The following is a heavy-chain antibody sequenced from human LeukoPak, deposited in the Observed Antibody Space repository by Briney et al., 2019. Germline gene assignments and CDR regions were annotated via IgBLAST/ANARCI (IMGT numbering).Heavy chain of an antibody. CDR1: GYTFTSYG. CDR3: ARKYSSSWSNYYYYVDV. D-gene: IGHD6-13*01. CDR2: ISAYNGST. J-gene: IGHJ6*03. V-gene: IGHV1-18*01. Sequence: ASVKVSCKASGYTFTSYGISWVRQAPGQGLEWMGWISAYNGSTNYAQKLQGRVTMTTDTSTSTAYMELRSLRSDDTAVYYCARKYSSSWSNYYYYVDVWGKGTTVTVSS.